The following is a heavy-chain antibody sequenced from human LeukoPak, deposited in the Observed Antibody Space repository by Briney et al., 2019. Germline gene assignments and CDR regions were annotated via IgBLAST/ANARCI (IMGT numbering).Heavy chain of an antibody. V-gene: IGHV4-34*01. D-gene: IGHD6-13*01. CDR2: INHSGST. Sequence: SETLSLTCAVYGGSFSGYYWSWIRQPPGKGLEWIGEINHSGSTNYNPSLKSRVTISVEKSKNQFSLKLSSVTAADTAVYYCARVAAGTWGGKDYWGQGTLVTVSS. J-gene: IGHJ4*02. CDR3: ARVAAGTWGGKDY. CDR1: GGSFSGYY.